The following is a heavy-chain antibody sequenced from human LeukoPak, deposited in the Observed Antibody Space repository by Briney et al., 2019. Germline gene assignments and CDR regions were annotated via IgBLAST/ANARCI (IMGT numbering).Heavy chain of an antibody. J-gene: IGHJ4*02. D-gene: IGHD3-3*01. CDR3: TSFAYDFWSGYDGY. Sequence: GGSLRLSCTASGFTFGDYAMSWVRQAPGKGLEWVGFIRSKAYGGTTEYAASVKGRFTISRDDSKSIAYLQMNSLKTEDTAVYYCTSFAYDFWSGYDGYWGQGTLVTVSS. CDR1: GFTFGDYA. V-gene: IGHV3-49*04. CDR2: IRSKAYGGTT.